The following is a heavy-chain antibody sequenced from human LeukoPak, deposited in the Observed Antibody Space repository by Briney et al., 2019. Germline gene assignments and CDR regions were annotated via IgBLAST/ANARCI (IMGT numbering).Heavy chain of an antibody. Sequence: GRSLRLSCAASGFTFSSYAMHWVRQVPGKGLEWVAVISYDGSNKYYADSVKGRFTISRDNSKNTLYLQMNSLRAEDTAVYYCARSEPGIAVADPFDYWGQGTLVTVSS. CDR2: ISYDGSNK. CDR3: ARSEPGIAVADPFDY. D-gene: IGHD6-19*01. V-gene: IGHV3-30*04. CDR1: GFTFSSYA. J-gene: IGHJ4*02.